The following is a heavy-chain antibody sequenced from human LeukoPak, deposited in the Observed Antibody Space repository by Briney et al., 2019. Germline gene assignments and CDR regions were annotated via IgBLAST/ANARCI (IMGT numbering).Heavy chain of an antibody. J-gene: IGHJ4*02. V-gene: IGHV3-7*01. D-gene: IGHD6-13*01. CDR3: ARWTYSSSWWFVEY. CDR1: GFTFSSYW. CDR2: IKRDRSEK. Sequence: GGSLRLSCAASGFTFSSYWVTWVRQAPGKGLEWVSNIKRDRSEKYYVDSVKGRFTISRDNAKDSLYLQMNSLRAEDTALYYCARWTYSSSWWFVEYWRQGILVTVSS.